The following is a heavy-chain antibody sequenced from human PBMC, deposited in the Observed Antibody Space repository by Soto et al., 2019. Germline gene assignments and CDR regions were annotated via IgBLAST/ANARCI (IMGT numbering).Heavy chain of an antibody. D-gene: IGHD5-12*01. CDR1: GGSFSGYY. CDR3: ARVMVGGYNDY. Sequence: SETLSLTCAVYGGSFSGYYWSWIRQPPGKGLEWIGEINHSGSTNYNPSLKSRVTMSVDTSKNQFSLKLTSMTAADTAVYYCARVMVGGYNDYWGQGQLVTVSS. CDR2: INHSGST. V-gene: IGHV4-34*01. J-gene: IGHJ4*02.